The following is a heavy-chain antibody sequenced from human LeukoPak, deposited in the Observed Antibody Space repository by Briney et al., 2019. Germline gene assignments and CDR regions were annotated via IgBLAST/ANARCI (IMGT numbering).Heavy chain of an antibody. CDR1: GLTFSSYG. J-gene: IGHJ4*02. D-gene: IGHD2-2*01. CDR3: AKECSSTSCMDY. Sequence: PGGSLRLSCAASGLTFSSYGMHWVRQAPGKGLEWVAVISYDGSNKYYAGSVKGRFTISRDNSKNTLYLQMNSLRAEDTAVYYCAKECSSTSCMDYWGQGTLVTVSS. CDR2: ISYDGSNK. V-gene: IGHV3-30*18.